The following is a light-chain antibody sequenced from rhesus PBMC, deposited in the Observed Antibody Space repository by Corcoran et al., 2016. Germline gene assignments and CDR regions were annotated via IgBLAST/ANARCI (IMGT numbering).Light chain of an antibody. CDR1: SSDIGRYNY. CDR3: CSYDASDTSV. J-gene: IGLJ1*01. CDR2: KVN. V-gene: IGLV2-11*01. Sequence: QSAPIQSPSVSGSLGQSVTISCTGTSSDIGRYNYVSWYRQPPGTTTTLMMYKVNMRPSGISDRFSGSKSVNTAFLTISGLQAEDEADYYCCSYDASDTSVFGGGSRVTVL.